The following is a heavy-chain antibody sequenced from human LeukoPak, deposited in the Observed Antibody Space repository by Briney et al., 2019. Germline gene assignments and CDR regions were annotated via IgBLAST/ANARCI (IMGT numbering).Heavy chain of an antibody. Sequence: GESLKISCKASGYSFTTYWIGWVRQMPGKGLEWMGIIYPGDSDTRYSPPFQGQVTISVDKSISTAYLQWTSLKASDTAMYYCARRPTGRNYYFDYWSQGALVTVSS. V-gene: IGHV5-51*01. J-gene: IGHJ4*02. CDR1: GYSFTTYW. D-gene: IGHD1-1*01. CDR3: ARRPTGRNYYFDY. CDR2: IYPGDSDT.